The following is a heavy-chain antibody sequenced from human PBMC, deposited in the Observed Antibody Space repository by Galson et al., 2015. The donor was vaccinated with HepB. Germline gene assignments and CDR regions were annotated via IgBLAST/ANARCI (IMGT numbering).Heavy chain of an antibody. CDR1: GFNFRTYG. CDR3: AKDAGGTDSGPFEY. Sequence: SLRLSCAASGFNFRTYGMSWVRQAPGKGLQWVSTINDSGGNTHYADSVKGRFTISRDNSKNTLYLHMNSLRAEDTAVYYCAKDAGGTDSGPFEYWGQGTLVTVSS. CDR2: INDSGGNT. V-gene: IGHV3-23*01. D-gene: IGHD1-26*01. J-gene: IGHJ4*02.